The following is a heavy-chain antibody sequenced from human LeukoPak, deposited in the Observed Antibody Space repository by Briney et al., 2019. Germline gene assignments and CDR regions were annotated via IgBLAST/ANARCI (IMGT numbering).Heavy chain of an antibody. D-gene: IGHD3-22*01. J-gene: IGHJ3*02. V-gene: IGHV4-61*02. CDR1: VGSINNGSYY. CDR2: IYTSVST. CDR3: ARDWGYYDSSGYYYGGDAFDI. Sequence: PSENLSLTRTVPVGSINNGSYYWSWLRQPAGRGLEWIGRIYTSVSTNYNPSLKTRASISVNTSKNQFSLKVSSVTAADTAVYYCARDWGYYDSSGYYYGGDAFDIWGQGTMVTVSS.